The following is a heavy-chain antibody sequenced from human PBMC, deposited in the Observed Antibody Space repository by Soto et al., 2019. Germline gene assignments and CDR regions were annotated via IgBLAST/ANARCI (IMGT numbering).Heavy chain of an antibody. CDR3: ASGPASITGTAFDC. CDR2: IWYDGSNK. Sequence: GSLRLSCAASGFTFSSYGMHWVRQAPGKGLEWVAVIWYDGSNKYYADSVKGRFTISRDNSKNTLYLQMNSLRAEDTAVYYCASGPASITGTAFDCWGQGTLVTVSS. CDR1: GFTFSSYG. V-gene: IGHV3-33*01. J-gene: IGHJ4*02. D-gene: IGHD1-20*01.